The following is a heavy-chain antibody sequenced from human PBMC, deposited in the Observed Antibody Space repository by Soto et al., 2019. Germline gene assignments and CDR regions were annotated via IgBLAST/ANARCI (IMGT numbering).Heavy chain of an antibody. CDR1: GFTFSDYH. CDR3: ARTPDGGYFYYYYKDV. D-gene: IGHD4-17*01. CDR2: ISSSGSIM. J-gene: IGHJ6*03. V-gene: IGHV3-11*01. Sequence: QVQLVESGGGLVKPGGSLRLSCAASGFTFSDYHMSRIRQAPGKGLEWVSDISSSGSIMYYADSVKGRFTISRDNAKDPRSRQMNSLRADDTAVYYCARTPDGGYFYYYYKDVWGKGTTVTVSS.